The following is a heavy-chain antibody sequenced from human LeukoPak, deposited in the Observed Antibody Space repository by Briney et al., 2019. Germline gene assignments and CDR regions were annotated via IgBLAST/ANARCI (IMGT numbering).Heavy chain of an antibody. CDR2: ISWNSGSI. J-gene: IGHJ6*02. Sequence: PGGSLRLSCAASGFTFDDYAMHWVRQAPGKGLEWVSGISWNSGSIGYADSVKRRFTTSRDNAKTSLYLQMNSLRAEDTALYYCAKDISRGSYLYYYYYYGMDVWGQGTTVTVSS. D-gene: IGHD1-26*01. V-gene: IGHV3-9*01. CDR1: GFTFDDYA. CDR3: AKDISRGSYLYYYYYYGMDV.